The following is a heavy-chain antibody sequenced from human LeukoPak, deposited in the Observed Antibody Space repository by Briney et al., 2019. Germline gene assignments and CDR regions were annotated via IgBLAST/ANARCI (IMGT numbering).Heavy chain of an antibody. J-gene: IGHJ4*02. V-gene: IGHV3-48*03. CDR2: ISSSGSTI. Sequence: PGGSLRLSCAASGFTFSSYEMNWVRQAPGKGLEWVSYISSSGSTIYYADSVKGRFTISRDNAKNSLYLQMNSLRAEDTAVYYCAREKTTYYYDSSGYCFDYWGQGTLVTVSS. CDR1: GFTFSSYE. D-gene: IGHD3-22*01. CDR3: AREKTTYYYDSSGYCFDY.